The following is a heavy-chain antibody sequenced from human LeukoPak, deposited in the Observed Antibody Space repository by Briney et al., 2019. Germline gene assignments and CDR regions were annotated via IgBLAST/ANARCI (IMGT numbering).Heavy chain of an antibody. V-gene: IGHV3-9*01. CDR2: ISWNSGTI. CDR1: GFTFDDYA. CDR3: AKDRQYSGTYTFDY. Sequence: GGSLRLSCAASGFTFDDYAMHWVRQAPGKGLEWVSGISWNSGTIDYADSVKGRFTISRDNAKNSLYLQLNSLRAEDTALYYCAKDRQYSGTYTFDYWGQGTLVTVSS. D-gene: IGHD1-26*01. J-gene: IGHJ4*02.